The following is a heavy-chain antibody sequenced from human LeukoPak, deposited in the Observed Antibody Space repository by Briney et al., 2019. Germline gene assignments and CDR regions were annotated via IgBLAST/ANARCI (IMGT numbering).Heavy chain of an antibody. J-gene: IGHJ5*02. D-gene: IGHD4-11*01. CDR3: ARDLMTTNWFDP. CDR1: GFTVSSNY. Sequence: GGSLRLSCAASGFTVSSNYMSWVRQAPGKGLEWVSVIYSGGSTYYADSVKGRFTISRDNAKNTLYLQMNSLRAEDTAVYYCARDLMTTNWFDPWGQGTLVTVSS. V-gene: IGHV3-66*01. CDR2: IYSGGST.